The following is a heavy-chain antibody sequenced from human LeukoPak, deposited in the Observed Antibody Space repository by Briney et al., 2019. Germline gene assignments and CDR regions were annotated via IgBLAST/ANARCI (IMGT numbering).Heavy chain of an antibody. CDR2: IIPIFGTA. J-gene: IGHJ5*02. CDR3: ASSWPDIEVVPAAMVWFDP. CDR1: GGTFSSYA. V-gene: IGHV1-69*13. Sequence: ASVKVSCKASGGTFSSYAISWVRQAPGQGLEWMGGIIPIFGTANYAQKFQGRVTITADESTSTAYMELSSLRSEDTAVYYCASSWPDIEVVPAAMVWFDPWGQGTLVTVSS. D-gene: IGHD2-2*01.